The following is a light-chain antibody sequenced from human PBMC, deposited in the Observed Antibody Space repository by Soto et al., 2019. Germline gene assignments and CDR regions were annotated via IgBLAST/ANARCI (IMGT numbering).Light chain of an antibody. J-gene: IGKJ4*01. V-gene: IGKV3-11*01. Sequence: EIVLTQSPVTLSLSPGERATLSCRASQSVTDFLAWYQQKPGQAPRLLIYDASNRATGIPARFSGSGSGTDFTLTISRLEPEDFAVYYCQQFSSYPLTFGGGTKVEIK. CDR1: QSVTDF. CDR2: DAS. CDR3: QQFSSYPLT.